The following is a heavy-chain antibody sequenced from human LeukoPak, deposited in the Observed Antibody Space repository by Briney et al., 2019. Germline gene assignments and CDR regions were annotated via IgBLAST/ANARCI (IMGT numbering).Heavy chain of an antibody. J-gene: IGHJ4*02. V-gene: IGHV2-5*02. CDR1: GFSLSTGGVG. D-gene: IGHD5-18*01. Sequence: SGPTLVKPTQTLTLTCAFSGFSLSTGGVGVAWIRQPPGKGLEWLALIYWDDDKRYSPSLKSRLTITKDTSKNQVVLTMTNMEPADTGTYYCAHRGVDTTLLIFDYWGQGTLVTVSS. CDR3: AHRGVDTTLLIFDY. CDR2: IYWDDDK.